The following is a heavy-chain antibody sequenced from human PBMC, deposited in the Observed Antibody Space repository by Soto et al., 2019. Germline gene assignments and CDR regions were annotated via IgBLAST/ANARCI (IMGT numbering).Heavy chain of an antibody. CDR3: ARGLPIVRGVASYFYYMDV. CDR1: GYTFTTYY. Sequence: ASVKVACKASGYTFTTYYMHWVRQAPGKGLEWMGVVNPSGGSTIYAQKFQGRVTMTSDTSTSTVYMELSSLRSEDAAMYSCARGLPIVRGVASYFYYMDVWGKGTTVTVSS. D-gene: IGHD3-10*01. J-gene: IGHJ6*03. CDR2: VNPSGGST. V-gene: IGHV1-46*01.